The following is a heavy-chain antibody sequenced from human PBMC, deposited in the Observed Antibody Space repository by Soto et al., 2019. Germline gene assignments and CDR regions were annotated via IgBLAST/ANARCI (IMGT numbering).Heavy chain of an antibody. CDR3: ARAGYSSSWYEFYYFDY. J-gene: IGHJ4*02. V-gene: IGHV3-20*01. CDR2: INWNGGST. CDR1: GFTFDDYG. D-gene: IGHD6-13*01. Sequence: GGSLRLSCAASGFTFDDYGMSWVRQAPGKGLEWVSGINWNGGSTGYADSVKGRFTISRDNAKNSLYLQMNSLRAEDTALYHCARAGYSSSWYEFYYFDYWGQGTLVTVSS.